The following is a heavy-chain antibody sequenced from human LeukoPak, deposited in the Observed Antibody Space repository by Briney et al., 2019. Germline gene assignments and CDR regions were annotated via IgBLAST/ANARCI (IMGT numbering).Heavy chain of an antibody. CDR2: INHIGNT. Sequence: SETLSLTCAVNGGSLNGYYWNWIRQPPGKGLEWIGEINHIGNTNYDPSLRSRVTISVDTSKNQFSLSLTSATAADTAVYFCARLGSVGYYNYQYMDIWGNGTTVTVSS. CDR3: ARLGSVGYYNYQYMDI. V-gene: IGHV4-34*01. CDR1: GGSLNGYY. J-gene: IGHJ6*03. D-gene: IGHD3-10*01.